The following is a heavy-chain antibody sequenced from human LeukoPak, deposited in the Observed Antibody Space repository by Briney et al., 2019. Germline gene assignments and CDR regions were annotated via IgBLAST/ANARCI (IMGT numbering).Heavy chain of an antibody. Sequence: GGSLRLSCAASGFTFSNYAMSWVRQAPGKGLEWVSSISSSSSYIYYADSVKGRVTISRDTSKNTLYLQMDSLRAEDTAVYYCAKGGVRGDFYFDCWGHGTLVTVSS. CDR2: ISSSSSYI. CDR3: AKGGVRGDFYFDC. V-gene: IGHV3-23*01. J-gene: IGHJ4*01. D-gene: IGHD2-21*02. CDR1: GFTFSNYA.